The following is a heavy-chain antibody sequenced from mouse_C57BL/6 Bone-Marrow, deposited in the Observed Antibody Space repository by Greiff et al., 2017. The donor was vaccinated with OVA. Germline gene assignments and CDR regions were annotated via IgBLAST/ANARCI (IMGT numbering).Heavy chain of an antibody. Sequence: EVQVVESGGGLVKPGGSLKLSCAASGFTFSSYAMSWVRQTPEKRLEWVATISDGGSYTYYPDNVKGRFTISRDNAKNNLYLQMSHLKSEDTAMYYCARDYYSNYFSWFAYWGQGTLVTVSA. CDR2: ISDGGSYT. CDR1: GFTFSSYA. CDR3: ARDYYSNYFSWFAY. J-gene: IGHJ3*01. D-gene: IGHD2-5*01. V-gene: IGHV5-4*01.